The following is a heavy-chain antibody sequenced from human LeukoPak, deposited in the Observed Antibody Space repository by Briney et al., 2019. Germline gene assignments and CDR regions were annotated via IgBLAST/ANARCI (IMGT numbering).Heavy chain of an antibody. Sequence: WVRXXXGKGXEWXSGITWNSXNIGYADSVKGRFTISRDNAKNFLYLQMNGLKAEDTALYYCAKRSGGRSAATNSDYYYAMDVWGQGTTVTVSS. CDR2: ITWNSXNI. J-gene: IGHJ6*02. V-gene: IGHV3-9*01. CDR3: AKRSGGRSAATNSDYYYAMDV. D-gene: IGHD3-10*01.